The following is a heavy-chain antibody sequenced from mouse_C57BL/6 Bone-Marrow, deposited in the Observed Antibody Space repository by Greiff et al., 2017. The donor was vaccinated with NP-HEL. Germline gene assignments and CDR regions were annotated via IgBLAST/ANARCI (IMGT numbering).Heavy chain of an antibody. CDR2: IYPRSGNT. CDR1: GYTFTSYG. CDR3: AGGDYDEYYFDY. D-gene: IGHD2-4*01. J-gene: IGHJ2*01. Sequence: QVQLQQSGAELARPGASVKLSCKASGYTFTSYGISWVKQRTGQGLEWIGEIYPRSGNTYYNEKFKGKATLTADKSSSTAYMELRSLTSEDSAVYFCAGGDYDEYYFDYWGQGTTLTVSS. V-gene: IGHV1-81*01.